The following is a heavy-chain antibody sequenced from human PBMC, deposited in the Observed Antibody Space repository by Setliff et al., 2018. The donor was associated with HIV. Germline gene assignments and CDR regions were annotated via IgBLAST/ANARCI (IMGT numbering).Heavy chain of an antibody. J-gene: IGHJ6*03. CDR3: ARVVATTSYQNYMDV. D-gene: IGHD5-12*01. CDR2: ISDSGGNT. CDR1: GFTFNNYA. Sequence: PGGSLRLSCAVSGFTFNNYAMSWVRQAPGKGLERVSAISDSGGNTHYADSVKGRFTISRDNSKNTLHLQMNSLRAVDTAVYYCARVVATTSYQNYMDVWGKGTTVTVSS. V-gene: IGHV3-23*01.